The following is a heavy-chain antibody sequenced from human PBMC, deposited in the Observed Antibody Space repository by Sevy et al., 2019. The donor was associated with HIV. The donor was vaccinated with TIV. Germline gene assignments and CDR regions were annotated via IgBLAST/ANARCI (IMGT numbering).Heavy chain of an antibody. CDR1: GYTFTSYA. D-gene: IGHD2-8*01. Sequence: ASVKVSCKASGYTFTSYAMHWVRQAPGQRLEWMGWINAGNGNTKYSQKFQGRVTITRDTSASTAYMEPSSLRSEDTAVYYCARVRNPLIVLMVYAFDYWGQGTLVTVSS. CDR2: INAGNGNT. J-gene: IGHJ4*02. V-gene: IGHV1-3*01. CDR3: ARVRNPLIVLMVYAFDY.